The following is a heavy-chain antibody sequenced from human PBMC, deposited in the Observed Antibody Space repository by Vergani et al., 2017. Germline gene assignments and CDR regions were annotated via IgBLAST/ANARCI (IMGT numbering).Heavy chain of an antibody. CDR3: AKEGYYYGSXSYYNPYYYYGMDV. J-gene: IGHJ6*02. D-gene: IGHD3-10*01. CDR1: GFTFSSYG. Sequence: VQLLESGGGLVQPGGSLRLSCAASGFTFSSYGMHWVRQAPGKGLEWVAFIRYDGSNKYYADSVKGRFTISRDNSKNTLYLQMNSLRAEDTAVYYCAKEGYYYGSXSYYNPYYYYGMDVWGQGTTVTVSS. CDR2: IRYDGSNK. V-gene: IGHV3-30*02.